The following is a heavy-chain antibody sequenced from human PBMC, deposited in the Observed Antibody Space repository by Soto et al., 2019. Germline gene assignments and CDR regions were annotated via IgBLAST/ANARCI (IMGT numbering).Heavy chain of an antibody. CDR3: AREGLAALALDY. Sequence: ESGGGVVQPGRSLTLSCAASGFTFSTYGMHWVRQAPGKGLEWVAVIWYDGSNKYHADSVKGRFTISRDNSKNTLFLRMNNLRLEDTAVYFCAREGLAALALDYWGQGTLVTVS. J-gene: IGHJ4*02. D-gene: IGHD6-6*01. CDR2: IWYDGSNK. CDR1: GFTFSTYG. V-gene: IGHV3-33*01.